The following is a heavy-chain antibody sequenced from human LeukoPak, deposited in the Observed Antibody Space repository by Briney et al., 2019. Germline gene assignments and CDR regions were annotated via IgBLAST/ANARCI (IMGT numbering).Heavy chain of an antibody. D-gene: IGHD2-2*01. J-gene: IGHJ5*02. Sequence: GGSLRLSCAASGFTFSSYSMNWVRQAPGKGLEWVSSISSSSSYIYYADSVKGRFIISRDNAKNSLYLQMNSLRAEDTAVYYCARESSVPEFDPWGQGTLVTVSS. V-gene: IGHV3-21*01. CDR3: ARESSVPEFDP. CDR2: ISSSSSYI. CDR1: GFTFSSYS.